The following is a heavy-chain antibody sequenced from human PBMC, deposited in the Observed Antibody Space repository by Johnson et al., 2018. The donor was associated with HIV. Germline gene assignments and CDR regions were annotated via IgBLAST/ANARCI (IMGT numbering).Heavy chain of an antibody. V-gene: IGHV3-15*01. CDR3: TTALRGTVTRDGYILDALDI. Sequence: VQLVESGGGLVKPGGSLRLSCAASGFTFSNAWMSWVRQAPGKGLEWVGRIKSKTDGGTTDYAAPVKGRFTISRDDSKNTLYLQMNSLKTEDTAVYYCTTALRGTVTRDGYILDALDIWSQGTMVTVSS. J-gene: IGHJ3*02. CDR2: IKSKTDGGTT. D-gene: IGHD5-24*01. CDR1: GFTFSNAW.